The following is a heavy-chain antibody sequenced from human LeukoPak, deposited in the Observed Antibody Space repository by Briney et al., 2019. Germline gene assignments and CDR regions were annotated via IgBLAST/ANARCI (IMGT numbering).Heavy chain of an antibody. CDR2: IYPGDSEI. CDR1: GYSFTSYW. V-gene: IGHV5-51*01. D-gene: IGHD4-17*01. Sequence: GVSLKISCKGSGYSFTSYWIGWVRHMPGKGLEWMGVIYPGDSEIRYSPSFQGQVTISADKSISTAYLQWSSLKASDTAMYYCARHPRYGDYLFDYWGQGTLVTVSS. CDR3: ARHPRYGDYLFDY. J-gene: IGHJ4*02.